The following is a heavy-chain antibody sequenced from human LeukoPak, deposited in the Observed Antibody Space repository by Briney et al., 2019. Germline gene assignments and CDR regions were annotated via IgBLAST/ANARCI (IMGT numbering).Heavy chain of an antibody. CDR3: ARDGWSYYYDSSGYGDY. D-gene: IGHD3-22*01. CDR2: XXPXLGIA. V-gene: IGHV1-69*04. Sequence: XXPXLGIANYAQKFQGRVTITADKSTSTAYMELSSLRSEDTAVYYCARDGWSYYYDSSGYGDYWGQGTLVTVSS. J-gene: IGHJ4*02.